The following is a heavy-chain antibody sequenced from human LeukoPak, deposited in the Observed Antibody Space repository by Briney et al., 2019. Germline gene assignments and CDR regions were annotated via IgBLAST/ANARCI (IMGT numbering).Heavy chain of an antibody. CDR1: GGSISSYY. CDR2: IYYSGST. J-gene: IGHJ5*02. V-gene: IGHV4-59*01. Sequence: KPSETLSLTCTVSGGSISSYYWSWIRQPPGKGLEGIGYIYYSGSTNYNPSLKSRVTISVDTSKNQFSLKLSSVTAADTAVYYCARLRGVVPAGIGNWFDPWGQGTLVTVSS. D-gene: IGHD2-2*01. CDR3: ARLRGVVPAGIGNWFDP.